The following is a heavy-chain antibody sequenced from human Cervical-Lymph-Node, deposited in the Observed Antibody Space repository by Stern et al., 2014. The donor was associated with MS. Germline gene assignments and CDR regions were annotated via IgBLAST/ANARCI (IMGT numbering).Heavy chain of an antibody. V-gene: IGHV1-2*06. D-gene: IGHD4-17*01. CDR2: INTNSGGT. CDR1: GYNFTNYY. Sequence: QVQLVESGAEVKKPGASVKVSCKASGYNFTNYYIHWVRQAPGQGLEWMGRINTNSGGTKYAQKFQGRGTLTRDTSVSTAYMGVSRLMFDDTAVYYCARRVTRNNFDSWGQGTLIIVSS. CDR3: ARRVTRNNFDS. J-gene: IGHJ4*02.